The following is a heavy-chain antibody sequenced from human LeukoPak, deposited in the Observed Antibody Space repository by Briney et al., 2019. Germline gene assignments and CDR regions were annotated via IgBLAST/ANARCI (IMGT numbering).Heavy chain of an antibody. Sequence: PGGSLRLSCAASGFTFSSYSMNWVRQAPGKGLEWVSSISSSSSYIYYADSVKGRFTISRDNAKNSLYLQMNSLRAEDTAVYYCARDLEPDSSSWSYGMDVWGQGTTVTVSS. CDR1: GFTFSSYS. D-gene: IGHD6-13*01. J-gene: IGHJ6*02. CDR3: ARDLEPDSSSWSYGMDV. CDR2: ISSSSSYI. V-gene: IGHV3-21*01.